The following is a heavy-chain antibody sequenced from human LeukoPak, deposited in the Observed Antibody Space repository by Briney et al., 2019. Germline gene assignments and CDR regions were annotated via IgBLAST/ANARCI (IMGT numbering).Heavy chain of an antibody. J-gene: IGHJ3*02. D-gene: IGHD1-26*01. Sequence: GGSLRLSCAASGFTFSSYAMSWVRQAPGKGLEWVSAISGSGGSTYYADSVKGRFTISGDSAKNTLYLEMTGLRAEDTAVYYCTRSGRGGAFDIWGQGTMVTVS. CDR2: ISGSGGST. CDR3: TRSGRGGAFDI. V-gene: IGHV3-23*01. CDR1: GFTFSSYA.